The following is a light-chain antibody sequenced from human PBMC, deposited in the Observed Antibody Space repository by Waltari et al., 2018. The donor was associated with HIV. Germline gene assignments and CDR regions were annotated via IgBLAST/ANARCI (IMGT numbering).Light chain of an antibody. CDR3: HQSSSLPHA. J-gene: IGKJ2*01. V-gene: IGKV6-21*01. Sequence: EIELTQSPDFQSVTPKEKVNITCRASQSIGSSLHWYQQKPDQSPKLLIKYASRSFSGVPSRFSGSGSGTDFTLTNDSLQAGDAATYYCHQSSSLPHAFGQGTKLEIK. CDR2: YAS. CDR1: QSIGSS.